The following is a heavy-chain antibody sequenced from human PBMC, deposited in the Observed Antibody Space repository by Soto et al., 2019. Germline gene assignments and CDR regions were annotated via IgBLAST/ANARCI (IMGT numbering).Heavy chain of an antibody. J-gene: IGHJ6*02. V-gene: IGHV1-18*01. D-gene: IGHD3-3*01. Sequence: ASVKVSCKASGYTFTSYGISWVRQAPGQGLEWMGWISAYNGNTNYAQKLQGRVTMTTDTSTSTAYMELRSLRSDDTAVYYCAADPHYDFWSGYRGDHYYYGMHVWGQGTTVTVSS. CDR2: ISAYNGNT. CDR3: AADPHYDFWSGYRGDHYYYGMHV. CDR1: GYTFTSYG.